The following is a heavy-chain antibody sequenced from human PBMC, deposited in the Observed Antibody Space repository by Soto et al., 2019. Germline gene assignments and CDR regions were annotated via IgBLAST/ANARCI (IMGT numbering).Heavy chain of an antibody. CDR3: ARGITGTFPYA. CDR1: GGSISSSSYY. J-gene: IGHJ5*02. V-gene: IGHV4-39*01. CDR2: IYYSGST. D-gene: IGHD1-20*01. Sequence: QLQLQESGPGLVKPSETLSLTCTVSGGSISSSSYYWGWIRQPPGKGLEWIGSIYYSGSTYYNPSLKSRVTISVDTSKNQFSLKLSSVTAADTAVYYCARGITGTFPYAWGQGTLVTVSS.